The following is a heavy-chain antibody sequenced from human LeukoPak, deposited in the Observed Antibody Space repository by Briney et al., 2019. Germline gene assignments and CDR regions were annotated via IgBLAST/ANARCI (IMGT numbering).Heavy chain of an antibody. CDR1: GFIFRSHN. Sequence: PGRSLRLTCAASGFIFRSHNMHWVRQAPGKGLEWVAVISYDGSNKYYADSVKGRFTISRDNSKNTLYLQMNSLRAADTAVYYCARELWNRDAFDIWGQGTMVTVSS. D-gene: IGHD1-1*01. CDR2: ISYDGSNK. V-gene: IGHV3-30-3*01. J-gene: IGHJ3*02. CDR3: ARELWNRDAFDI.